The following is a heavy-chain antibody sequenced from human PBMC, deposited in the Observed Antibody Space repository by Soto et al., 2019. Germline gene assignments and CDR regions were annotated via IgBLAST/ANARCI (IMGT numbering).Heavy chain of an antibody. D-gene: IGHD6-13*01. CDR3: AKRSPYSSGWYSPIFDY. Sequence: GGSLRLSCAASGFTFSSYAMGWVRQAPGKGLDWVSTISGSGVSTYYADSVKGRFTISRDNSKNTLYLQMNNLRAEDTAVYYCAKRSPYSSGWYSPIFDYWGQGALVTVSS. V-gene: IGHV3-23*01. J-gene: IGHJ4*02. CDR1: GFTFSSYA. CDR2: ISGSGVST.